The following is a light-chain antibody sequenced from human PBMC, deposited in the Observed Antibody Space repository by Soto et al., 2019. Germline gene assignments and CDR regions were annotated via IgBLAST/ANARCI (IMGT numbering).Light chain of an antibody. CDR1: QSVSTF. J-gene: IGKJ3*01. V-gene: IGKV3-11*01. CDR2: DVS. Sequence: DIVLTQSPATLSLSPGESATLSCRASQSVSTFLAWYQQKPGQAPRLLISDVSNRATGIPARFSGSGSGTDFTLTISSLEPEDFAVYYCQQRGNWPGVTFGPGTRVDIK. CDR3: QQRGNWPGVT.